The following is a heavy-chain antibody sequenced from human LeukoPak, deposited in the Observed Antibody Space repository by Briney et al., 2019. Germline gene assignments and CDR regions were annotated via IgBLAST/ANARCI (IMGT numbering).Heavy chain of an antibody. J-gene: IGHJ4*02. Sequence: PGGSLRLSCAASGFTFSSYAMHWVRQAPGKGLEWVAVISYDGSNKYYADSVKGRFTISRDNSKNTLYLQMNSLRAEDTAVYYCARDSQAYCGGDCYSVPYDYWGQGTLATVSS. CDR3: ARDSQAYCGGDCYSVPYDY. D-gene: IGHD2-21*02. CDR2: ISYDGSNK. V-gene: IGHV3-30*04. CDR1: GFTFSSYA.